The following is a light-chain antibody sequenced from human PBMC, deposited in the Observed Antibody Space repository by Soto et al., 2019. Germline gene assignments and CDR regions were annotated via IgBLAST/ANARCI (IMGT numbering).Light chain of an antibody. CDR1: HGISSY. CDR3: QQYLSYPYT. V-gene: IGKV1-8*01. CDR2: SAA. J-gene: IGKJ2*01. Sequence: AIPMNQSPSSFSASTGARVTITCRARHGISSYLAWYQQKPGKAPKLLIYSAATLQRGAPSRFSASGSGTDFTLTISRLQSEDFATYYCQQYLSYPYTFGQGTKLEI.